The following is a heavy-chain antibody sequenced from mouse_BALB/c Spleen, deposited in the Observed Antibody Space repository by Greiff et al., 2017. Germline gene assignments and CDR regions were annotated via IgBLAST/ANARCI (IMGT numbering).Heavy chain of an antibody. CDR3: TSLYDYYAMDY. J-gene: IGHJ4*01. D-gene: IGHD1-1*01. Sequence: VKLMESGAELVKPGASVKLSCTASGFNIKDTYMHWVKQTPVNGLEWIGAIDPETGGTAYNQKFKGKATLTADKSSSTAYMELRSLTSEDSAVYYCTSLYDYYAMDYWGQGTSVTVSS. CDR2: IDPETGGT. V-gene: IGHV1-15*01. CDR1: GFNIKDTY.